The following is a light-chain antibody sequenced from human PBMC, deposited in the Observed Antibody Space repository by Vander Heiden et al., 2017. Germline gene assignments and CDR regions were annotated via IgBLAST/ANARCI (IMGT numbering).Light chain of an antibody. CDR3: QQDNAYAST. CDR2: KAS. J-gene: IGKJ1*01. CDR1: QSVASW. Sequence: DIQMTQSPSTLSAFVGDRVTITCRASQSVASWLSWFQQKPGTAPKLLIYKASSLESGVPSRFSGIGSGTEFTLTISSLQPDDFATYYCQQDNAYASTFGQGTKVEMK. V-gene: IGKV1-5*03.